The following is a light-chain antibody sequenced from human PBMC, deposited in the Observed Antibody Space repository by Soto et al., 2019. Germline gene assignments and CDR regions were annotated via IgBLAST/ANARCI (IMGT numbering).Light chain of an antibody. CDR1: QSVSNN. J-gene: IGKJ4*01. V-gene: IGKV3-15*01. CDR3: QQYNNWPLT. CDR2: GAS. Sequence: EIVLTQSPGTLSLSPGERATLSCRASQSVSNNYLAWYQQKPGQAPRLLIYGASSRATGIPARFSGSGSGTEFILTINSLQSEDFAVYYCQQYNNWPLTFGGGTKVDIK.